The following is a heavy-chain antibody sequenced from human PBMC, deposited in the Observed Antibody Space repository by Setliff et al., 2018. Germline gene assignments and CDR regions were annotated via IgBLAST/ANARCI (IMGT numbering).Heavy chain of an antibody. D-gene: IGHD3-10*01. V-gene: IGHV3-11*04. CDR1: GDSFSDYY. CDR2: ISGAGTTV. Sequence: LSLTCAVYGDSFSDYYWSWIRQPPGKGLEWLSKISGAGTTVFYADSVRGRFTISRDNAKNSLYLQLNSLRAEDSAVYYCARDGVFYAMDFWGQGTTVTV. CDR3: ARDGVFYAMDF. J-gene: IGHJ6*02.